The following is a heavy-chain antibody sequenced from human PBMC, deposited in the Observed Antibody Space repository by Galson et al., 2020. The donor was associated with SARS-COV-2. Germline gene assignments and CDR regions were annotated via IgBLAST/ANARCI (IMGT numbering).Heavy chain of an antibody. CDR3: AKDSEVQLLWFGELAAFDI. CDR2: ISSDGSNK. CDR1: GFTLSSYV. D-gene: IGHD3-10*01. V-gene: IGHV3-30*18. J-gene: IGHJ3*02. Sequence: GGSLRLSCAASGFTLSSYVMPCVRQAPGKGLEWVAVISSDGSNKYYADSVKGRFTISRDNSKNTLYLQMNSLRAEDTAVYYCAKDSEVQLLWFGELAAFDIWGQGTMVTVSS.